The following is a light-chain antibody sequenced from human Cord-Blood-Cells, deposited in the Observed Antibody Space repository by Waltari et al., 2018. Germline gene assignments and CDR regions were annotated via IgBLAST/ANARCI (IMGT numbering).Light chain of an antibody. V-gene: IGLV2-8*01. J-gene: IGLJ3*02. CDR3: SSYAGSNNWV. Sequence: QSALTQPPYASGSPGQSVTISCTGTSSDVGGYNSVSWYQQHPGKAPKLMIYEVSKRPSGVPDRFSGSKSGNTASLTVSGLQAEDEADYYCSSYAGSNNWVFGGGTKLTVL. CDR1: SSDVGGYNS. CDR2: EVS.